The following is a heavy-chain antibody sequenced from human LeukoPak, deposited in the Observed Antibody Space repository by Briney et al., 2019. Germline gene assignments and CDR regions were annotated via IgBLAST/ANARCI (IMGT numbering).Heavy chain of an antibody. Sequence: ASVKVSCKVSGYTLTELSMHWVRQAPGKGLEWMGGFDPEDGETIYAQKFQGRVTMTEDTSTDTAYMELSSLRSEDTAVYYCATESPITMIVVVSRVDAFDIWGQGTMFTVSS. J-gene: IGHJ3*02. CDR2: FDPEDGET. V-gene: IGHV1-24*01. D-gene: IGHD3-22*01. CDR3: ATESPITMIVVVSRVDAFDI. CDR1: GYTLTELS.